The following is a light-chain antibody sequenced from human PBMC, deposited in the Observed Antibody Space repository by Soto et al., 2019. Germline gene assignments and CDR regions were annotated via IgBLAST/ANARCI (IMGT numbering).Light chain of an antibody. CDR1: QTIVNN. CDR2: GVS. Sequence: EIVMTQSPATLSVSPGERATLSCRASQTIVNNLAWYQQKPGQAPRLLMYGVSTRATGVPARFSGSGSGTEFTLTISSLQSEDFAVYYGQQYNNWPPATFGQGTKVEIK. J-gene: IGKJ1*01. V-gene: IGKV3-15*01. CDR3: QQYNNWPPAT.